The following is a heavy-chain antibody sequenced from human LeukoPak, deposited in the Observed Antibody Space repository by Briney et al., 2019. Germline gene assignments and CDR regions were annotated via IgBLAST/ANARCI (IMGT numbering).Heavy chain of an antibody. D-gene: IGHD5-12*01. V-gene: IGHV3-33*01. Sequence: GGSLRLSCAASGFTFSSYGMHWVRQAPGKGLEGVAVIWYDGSNKYYADSVKGRFTISRANSKNTLYLQMNSLRAEDTAVYYCARWSGYSGYDLGGPFDYWGQGTLVTVSS. J-gene: IGHJ4*02. CDR2: IWYDGSNK. CDR1: GFTFSSYG. CDR3: ARWSGYSGYDLGGPFDY.